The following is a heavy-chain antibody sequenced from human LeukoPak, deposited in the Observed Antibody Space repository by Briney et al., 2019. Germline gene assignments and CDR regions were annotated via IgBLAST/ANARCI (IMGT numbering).Heavy chain of an antibody. Sequence: PSETLSLTCTVSGGSVSRSPYYWGWIRQPPGKGLEWIGNIYYSGSTYYNPSLKSRVTISVDTSKNQFSLKVTSVTAADTAVYYCARTSGFLSFWFDPWGQGTLVTVSS. J-gene: IGHJ5*02. D-gene: IGHD6-25*01. CDR2: IYYSGST. CDR3: ARTSGFLSFWFDP. V-gene: IGHV4-39*07. CDR1: GGSVSRSPYY.